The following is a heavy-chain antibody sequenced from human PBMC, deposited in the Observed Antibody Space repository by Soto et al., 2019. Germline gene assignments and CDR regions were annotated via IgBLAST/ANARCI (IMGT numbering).Heavy chain of an antibody. D-gene: IGHD6-6*01. Sequence: ASVKGSCKASGYTLTYFYMHWVRQAPGQGLEWMGWINPNSGGTNYAQKFQGWVTMTRDTSISTAYMELSRLRSDDTAVYYCARSLSAARPLDWFDPWGQGTLVTVSS. V-gene: IGHV1-2*04. CDR3: ARSLSAARPLDWFDP. J-gene: IGHJ5*02. CDR2: INPNSGGT. CDR1: GYTLTYFY.